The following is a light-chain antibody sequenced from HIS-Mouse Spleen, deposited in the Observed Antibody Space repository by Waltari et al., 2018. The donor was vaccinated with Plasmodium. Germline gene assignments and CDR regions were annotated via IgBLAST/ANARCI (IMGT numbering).Light chain of an antibody. Sequence: SYELTQPPSFSVSPRQTAILTCSGDTLGDKYAGWYQQKPGQSPVLVIYQDSKRPSGIPERFSGSNSGNTATLTISGTQAMDEADYYCQAWDSSTVVFGGGTKLTVL. CDR1: TLGDKY. J-gene: IGLJ2*01. CDR3: QAWDSSTVV. V-gene: IGLV3-1*01. CDR2: QDS.